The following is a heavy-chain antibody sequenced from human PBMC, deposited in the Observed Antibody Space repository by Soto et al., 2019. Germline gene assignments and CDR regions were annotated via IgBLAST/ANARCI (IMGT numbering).Heavy chain of an antibody. V-gene: IGHV1-8*01. CDR1: GYTFTNSD. CDR2: MNPDSGHA. CDR3: ARRPHCSGGICYYGLDN. Sequence: ASVKVSCKASGYTFTNSDINWVRQAPGQGLEWMGWMNPDSGHAAYAQKFQGRVTLTTSTSTSTVYMEMRSLGSEDTAVYYCARRPHCSGGICYYGLDNWGQGTLVTVPQ. D-gene: IGHD2-15*01. J-gene: IGHJ4*02.